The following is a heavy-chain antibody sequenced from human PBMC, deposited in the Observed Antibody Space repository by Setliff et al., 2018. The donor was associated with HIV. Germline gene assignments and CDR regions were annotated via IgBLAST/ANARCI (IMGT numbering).Heavy chain of an antibody. V-gene: IGHV1-69*13. J-gene: IGHJ4*02. Sequence: SVKVSCKASGGSFSSYGLSWVRQAPGQGLEWMGGIMPIFGTANYAQKFQGRVTVIADASTNTVNMELSSLRSEDTAMYYCARGVDGSYRKFFDNWGQGTLVTVSS. CDR1: GGSFSSYG. D-gene: IGHD1-26*01. CDR3: ARGVDGSYRKFFDN. CDR2: IMPIFGTA.